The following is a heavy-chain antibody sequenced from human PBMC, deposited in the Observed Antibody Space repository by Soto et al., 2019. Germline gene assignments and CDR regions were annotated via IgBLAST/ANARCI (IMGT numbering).Heavy chain of an antibody. CDR3: ARHRTSGYYTPINYYYYYMDV. D-gene: IGHD3-3*01. CDR2: IYYSGST. V-gene: IGHV4-59*08. CDR1: GSSISSYY. J-gene: IGHJ6*03. Sequence: PSETLSLTCTVSGSSISSYYWSWIRQPPGKGLEWIGYIYYSGSTNYNPSLKSRVTISVDTSKNQFSLKLSSVTAADTAVYYCARHRTSGYYTPINYYYYYMDVWGKGTTVTVSS.